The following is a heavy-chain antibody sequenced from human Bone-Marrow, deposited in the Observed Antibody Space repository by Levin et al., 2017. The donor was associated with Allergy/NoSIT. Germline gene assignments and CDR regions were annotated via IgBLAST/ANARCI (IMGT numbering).Heavy chain of an antibody. V-gene: IGHV3-48*03. Sequence: RSGGSLRLSCAASGFTFSSYEMNWVRQAPGKGLEWVSYISSSGSTIYYADSVKGRFTISRDNAKNSLYLQMNSLRAEDTAVYYCAKSTSGGYLPYYYYYMDVWGKGTTVTVSS. CDR1: GFTFSSYE. D-gene: IGHD2-2*01. CDR3: AKSTSGGYLPYYYYYMDV. J-gene: IGHJ6*03. CDR2: ISSSGSTI.